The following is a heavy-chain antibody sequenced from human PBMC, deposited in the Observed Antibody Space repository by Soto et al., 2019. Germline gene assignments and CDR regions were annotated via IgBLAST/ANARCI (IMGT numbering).Heavy chain of an antibody. Sequence: GGSLRLSCAASGFTFSSCDMHWVRQATGKGLEWVSAIGTAGDTYYPGSVKGRFTISRENAKNSLYLQMNSLRAEDTAVYYCARDQAYGYDFWSGYYYYGMDVWGQGATVTVSS. J-gene: IGHJ6*02. CDR3: ARDQAYGYDFWSGYYYYGMDV. V-gene: IGHV3-13*01. CDR2: IGTAGDT. D-gene: IGHD3-3*01. CDR1: GFTFSSCD.